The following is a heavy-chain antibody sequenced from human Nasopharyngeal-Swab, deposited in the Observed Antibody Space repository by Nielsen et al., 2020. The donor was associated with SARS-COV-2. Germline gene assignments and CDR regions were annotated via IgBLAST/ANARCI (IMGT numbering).Heavy chain of an antibody. CDR2: IHQSGIT. V-gene: IGHV4-34*01. CDR3: ARGPLDSTHDFDY. Sequence: SETLSLPCAVNSESFSAYYWIWIRQPPGNGLECIGQIHQSGITYYNAPLKSRVIISVEMSKNQISLKLNSVTAADTAVYYCARGPLDSTHDFDYWDQGTLVTVSS. CDR1: SESFSAYY. D-gene: IGHD2-15*01. J-gene: IGHJ4*02.